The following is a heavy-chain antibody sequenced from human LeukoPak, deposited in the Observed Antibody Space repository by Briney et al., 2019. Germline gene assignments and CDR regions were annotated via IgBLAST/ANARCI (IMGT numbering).Heavy chain of an antibody. D-gene: IGHD4/OR15-4a*01. CDR1: GGSIRSYY. CDR3: ARESANWRAFDI. V-gene: IGHV4-59*01. J-gene: IGHJ3*02. Sequence: PSETLSLTCTVSGGSIRSYYGSWIRRPPGKGLEWIGSIYYSGSTSYSPSLKSRVTISVDTSKNQFSLKLSSVTAADTAVYYCARESANWRAFDIWGQGTMVTVSS. CDR2: IYYSGST.